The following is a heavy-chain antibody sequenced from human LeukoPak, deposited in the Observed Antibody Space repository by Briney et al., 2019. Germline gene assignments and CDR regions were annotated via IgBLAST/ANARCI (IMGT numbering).Heavy chain of an antibody. J-gene: IGHJ4*02. CDR3: ARGTNPLDWFDY. V-gene: IGHV4-59*01. Sequence: SETLSLTCTVSGGSISSDYWSWIRQPPGKGLEWIGYIYYSGSTNYNPSLKSRVTISVDTSKKQFSLNLSSVTAADTAVYYCARGTNPLDWFDYWGQGTLVTVSS. CDR1: GGSISSDY. D-gene: IGHD1-1*01. CDR2: IYYSGST.